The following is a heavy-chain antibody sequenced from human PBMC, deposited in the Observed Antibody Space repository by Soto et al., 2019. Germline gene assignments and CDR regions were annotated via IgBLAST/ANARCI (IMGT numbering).Heavy chain of an antibody. Sequence: QVQLQESGPGLVKPSQTLSLTCTVSGGSISSCGYYWSWIRQHPGKGLAWIGYIYYSGSTYYNPSLQRRGPISVDTSKKQFTLKLSSVTAAATAVYYCARAPGYCSSTSCYAYNCFDPWGQGTLVTVSS. J-gene: IGHJ5*02. CDR2: IYYSGST. V-gene: IGHV4-31*03. D-gene: IGHD2-2*01. CDR1: GGSISSCGYY. CDR3: ARAPGYCSSTSCYAYNCFDP.